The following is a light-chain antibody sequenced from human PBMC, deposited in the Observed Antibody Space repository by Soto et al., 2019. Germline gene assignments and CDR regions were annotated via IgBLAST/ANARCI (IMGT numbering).Light chain of an antibody. CDR1: HSVTTH. CDR3: QQYASSRT. Sequence: EIVMLPSPATLSVSPGERASLSCWASHSVTTHLAWFQQRPGQAPRLLMYGASSRATGIPDRFSGSGSGTDFPLTITRLEPEDFAVYYCQQYASSRTFGQGTKVDIK. V-gene: IGKV3-20*01. CDR2: GAS. J-gene: IGKJ1*01.